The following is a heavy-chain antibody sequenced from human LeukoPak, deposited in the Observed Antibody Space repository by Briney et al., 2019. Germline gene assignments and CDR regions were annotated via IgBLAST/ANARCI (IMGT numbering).Heavy chain of an antibody. D-gene: IGHD3-22*01. CDR1: GYTFTSYG. Sequence: GASVKVSCKASGYTFTSYGISWVRQAPGQGLEWMGWINPNSGGTNYAQKFQGRVTMTRDTSISAAYMELSRLRSDDTAVYYCARAGRYYYDSSGYRFDYWGQGTLVTVSS. CDR3: ARAGRYYYDSSGYRFDY. J-gene: IGHJ4*02. CDR2: INPNSGGT. V-gene: IGHV1-2*02.